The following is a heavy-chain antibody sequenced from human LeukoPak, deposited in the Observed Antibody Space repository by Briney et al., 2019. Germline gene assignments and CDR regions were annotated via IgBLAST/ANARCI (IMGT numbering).Heavy chain of an antibody. J-gene: IGHJ4*02. CDR3: ARDCSGCPFDY. CDR1: GYTFTSYD. D-gene: IGHD6-19*01. V-gene: IGHV1-8*03. CDR2: TNPNSGNT. Sequence: ASVKVSCKASGYTFTSYDINWVRQATGQELEWMGWTNPNSGNTGYAQKFQGRVTITRNTSISTAYMELSSLRSEDTAVYYCARDCSGCPFDYWGQGTLVTVSS.